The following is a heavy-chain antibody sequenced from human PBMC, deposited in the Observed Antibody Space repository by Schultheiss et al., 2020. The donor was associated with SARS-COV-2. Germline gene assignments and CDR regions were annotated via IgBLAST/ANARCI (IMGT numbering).Heavy chain of an antibody. Sequence: SETLSLTCTVSGGSISSSSYYWSWIRQPPGKGLEWIGEINHSGSTNYNPSLKSRVTISVDTSKNQFSLKLSSVTAADTAVYYCARTGWERDYFDYWGQGTLVTVSS. CDR3: ARTGWERDYFDY. V-gene: IGHV4-39*07. CDR1: GGSISSSSYY. D-gene: IGHD1-1*01. CDR2: INHSGST. J-gene: IGHJ4*02.